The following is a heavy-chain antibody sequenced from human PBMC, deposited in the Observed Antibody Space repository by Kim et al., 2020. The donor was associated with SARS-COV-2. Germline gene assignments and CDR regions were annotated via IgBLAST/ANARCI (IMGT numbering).Heavy chain of an antibody. J-gene: IGHJ6*02. V-gene: IGHV4-39*01. CDR3: ARFGAAAGVYYYYGMDV. D-gene: IGHD6-13*01. Sequence: LKSLVTISVDTSKNQFSLKLSSVTAADTAVYYCARFGAAAGVYYYYGMDVWGQGTTVTVSS.